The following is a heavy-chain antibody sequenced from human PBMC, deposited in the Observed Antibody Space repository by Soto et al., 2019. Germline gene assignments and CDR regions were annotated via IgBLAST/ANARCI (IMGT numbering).Heavy chain of an antibody. CDR3: ARDPPLYMIVVVGVDDF. V-gene: IGHV3-21*01. CDR2: ISSSSSFI. Sequence: PGGSLRLSCAASGFTFSNENMNWVRQAPGKGLEWVSSISSSSSFINYADSVKGRFTISRDNDKSSLYLQMNSLRAEDTAVYYCARDPPLYMIVVVGVDDFWGQGTLVTVPS. CDR1: GFTFSNEN. D-gene: IGHD3-22*01. J-gene: IGHJ4*02.